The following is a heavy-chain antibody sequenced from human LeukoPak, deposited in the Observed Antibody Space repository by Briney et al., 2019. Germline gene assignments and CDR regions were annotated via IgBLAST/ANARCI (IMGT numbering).Heavy chain of an antibody. Sequence: PSETLSLTCTVSGGSISSGDYYWSWIRQPPGKGLEWIGYIYYSGSTNYNPSLKSRVTISVDTSKNQFSLKLSSVTAADTAVYYCARGGYSGYDWYDYWGQGTLVTVSS. CDR1: GGSISSGDYY. V-gene: IGHV4-61*08. CDR3: ARGGYSGYDWYDY. CDR2: IYYSGST. D-gene: IGHD5-12*01. J-gene: IGHJ4*02.